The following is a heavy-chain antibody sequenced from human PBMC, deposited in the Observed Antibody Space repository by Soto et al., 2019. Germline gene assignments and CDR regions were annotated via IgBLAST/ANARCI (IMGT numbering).Heavy chain of an antibody. V-gene: IGHV3-23*01. CDR3: AKDRRGVMDV. CDR1: GFTFSNYD. D-gene: IGHD3-10*01. CDR2: VSESGRST. J-gene: IGHJ6*02. Sequence: EVQLLESGGGLVQPGGSLRLSCAASGFTFSNYDMSWVRQAPGKGLAWVSAVSESGRSTYYADSVKGHFTISRDNSKNTLYLQMNSLRAEDTAIYFCAKDRRGVMDVWGQGTTVTVSS.